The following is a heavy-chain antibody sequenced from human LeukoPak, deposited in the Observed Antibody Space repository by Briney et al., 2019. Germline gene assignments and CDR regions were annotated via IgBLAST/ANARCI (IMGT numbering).Heavy chain of an antibody. V-gene: IGHV1-46*01. CDR2: INPSGGST. CDR3: AREWHGWFGELLRHFDY. J-gene: IGHJ4*02. D-gene: IGHD3-10*01. CDR1: GYTFTSYY. Sequence: ASVKVSCKASGYTFTSYYMHWVRQAPGQGLEWMGIINPSGGSTSYAQKFQGRVTMTRDTSTSTVYMELSSLRSEDTAVYYCAREWHGWFGELLRHFDYWGQGTLVTVSS.